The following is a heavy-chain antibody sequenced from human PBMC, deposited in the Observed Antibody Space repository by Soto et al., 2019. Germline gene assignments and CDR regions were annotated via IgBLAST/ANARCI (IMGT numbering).Heavy chain of an antibody. CDR1: GFTFSSYG. J-gene: IGHJ4*02. D-gene: IGHD4-17*01. CDR3: ARDQDYGGNSADY. Sequence: GGSLRLSCAASGFTFSSYGMHWVRQAPGKGLEWVAVIWYDGSNKYYAGSVKGRFTISRDNSKNTLYLQMNSLRAEDTAVYYCARDQDYGGNSADYWGQGTLVTVSS. CDR2: IWYDGSNK. V-gene: IGHV3-33*01.